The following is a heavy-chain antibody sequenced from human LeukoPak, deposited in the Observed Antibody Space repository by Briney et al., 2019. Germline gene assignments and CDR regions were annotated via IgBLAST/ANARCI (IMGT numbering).Heavy chain of an antibody. V-gene: IGHV1-24*01. D-gene: IGHD2-2*01. Sequence: ASVKVSCKVSGYTLTELSMHWVRQAPGKGLEWMGGFDPEDGETIYAQKFQGRVTMTEDTSTDTAYMVLSSLRSEDTAVYYCATGYCSSTSCSAKDPNFDYWGQGTLVTVSS. CDR2: FDPEDGET. J-gene: IGHJ4*02. CDR3: ATGYCSSTSCSAKDPNFDY. CDR1: GYTLTELS.